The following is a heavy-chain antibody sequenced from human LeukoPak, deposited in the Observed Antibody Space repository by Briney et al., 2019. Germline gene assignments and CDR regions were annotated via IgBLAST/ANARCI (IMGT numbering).Heavy chain of an antibody. CDR1: GFTFSSYG. CDR2: IRYDGSNK. D-gene: IGHD3-10*01. J-gene: IGHJ3*02. CDR3: AKDIGSITTLPGAFDI. V-gene: IGHV3-30*02. Sequence: GGSPRLSCAASGFTFSSYGMHWVRQAPGKGLEWVAFIRYDGSNKYYADSVKGRFTISRDNSKNTLYLQMNSLRAEDTAVYYCAKDIGSITTLPGAFDIWGQGTMVTVSS.